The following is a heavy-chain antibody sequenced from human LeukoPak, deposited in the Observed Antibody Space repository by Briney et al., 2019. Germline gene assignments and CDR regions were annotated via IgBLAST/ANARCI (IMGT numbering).Heavy chain of an antibody. Sequence: QSGGSLRLFCAASGFTFSSYDMHWVRQATGKGLEWFSAIGTSGDTYFPGSVKGRFTISRENAKNSLYLQMNGLRAGDTAVYYCARVGLLWSGHWYFDLWGRGTLVTVFS. CDR2: IGTSGDT. CDR1: GFTFSSYD. V-gene: IGHV3-13*01. D-gene: IGHD3-10*01. CDR3: ARVGLLWSGHWYFDL. J-gene: IGHJ2*01.